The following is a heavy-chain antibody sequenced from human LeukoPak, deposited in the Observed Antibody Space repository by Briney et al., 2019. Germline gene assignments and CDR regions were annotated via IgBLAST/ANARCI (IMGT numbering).Heavy chain of an antibody. Sequence: GGSLRLSCAASGFTFSSYGMHWVRQAPGKGLEWVAVISYDGSNKYYADSVKGRFTISRDNSKNTLYLQMNSLRAEDTAVYYCAKVLGYCSGGSCYDYYGMDVWGQGTTVTVSS. CDR2: ISYDGSNK. CDR3: AKVLGYCSGGSCYDYYGMDV. J-gene: IGHJ6*02. D-gene: IGHD2-15*01. V-gene: IGHV3-30*18. CDR1: GFTFSSYG.